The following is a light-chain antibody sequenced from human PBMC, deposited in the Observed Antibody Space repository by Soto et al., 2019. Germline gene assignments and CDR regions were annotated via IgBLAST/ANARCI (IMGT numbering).Light chain of an antibody. J-gene: IGKJ1*01. Sequence: DIQMTQSPSTLSASVGDRVTITCRASQSISRWLAWYQQKPGKAPKVLIWDATSLQRGVPSRFSGSGSGTEFTLTISSLQPDDFATYYCQQYNHYSTWTFGQGTKVEIK. CDR2: DAT. V-gene: IGKV1-5*01. CDR1: QSISRW. CDR3: QQYNHYSTWT.